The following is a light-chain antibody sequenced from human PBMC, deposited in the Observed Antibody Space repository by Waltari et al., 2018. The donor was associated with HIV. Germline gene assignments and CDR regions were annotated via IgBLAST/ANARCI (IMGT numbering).Light chain of an antibody. Sequence: HSALTQPRSVSGSPGQSVTISCTGTSSDVGDYNYVSWYQQHPGKAPKLLIFDITNRPSGVPDRFSGSKSGNTASLTISGLHLEDEANDYCCSYAGTYTWVFGGLTTLTVL. CDR1: SSDVGDYNY. CDR2: DIT. J-gene: IGLJ3*02. V-gene: IGLV2-11*01. CDR3: CSYAGTYTWV.